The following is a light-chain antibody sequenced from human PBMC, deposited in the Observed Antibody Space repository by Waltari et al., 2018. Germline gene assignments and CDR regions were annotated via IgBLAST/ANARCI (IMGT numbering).Light chain of an antibody. CDR1: DSVVGASYF. Sequence: QSALTQPASVSGSPGQSITISRSGTDSVVGASYFVSWYQQHPGKAPHLIIYEVSNRPSGISNRFSASKSGNTASLTISGLQAEDEADYYCSSYTTSSAPGVFGTGTRVTVL. CDR3: SSYTTSSAPGV. CDR2: EVS. V-gene: IGLV2-14*01. J-gene: IGLJ1*01.